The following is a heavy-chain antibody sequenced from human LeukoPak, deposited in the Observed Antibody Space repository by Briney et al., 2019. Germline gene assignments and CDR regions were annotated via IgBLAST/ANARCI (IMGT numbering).Heavy chain of an antibody. CDR3: AKYRDVTSKGSGLDS. CDR1: GFTFSIYA. Sequence: PGGSLRHSCAASGFTFSIYAMSWVRQAPGKGLEWVSAISGNGGSTYYTDSVKGRFTISRDNSRNTLYVQMTRLTAEDTAVYYCAKYRDVTSKGSGLDSLRQGTLVTVSS. V-gene: IGHV3-23*01. J-gene: IGHJ5*01. CDR2: ISGNGGST. D-gene: IGHD2-15*01.